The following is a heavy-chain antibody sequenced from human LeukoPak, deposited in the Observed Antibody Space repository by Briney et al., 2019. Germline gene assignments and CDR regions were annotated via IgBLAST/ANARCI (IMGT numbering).Heavy chain of an antibody. V-gene: IGHV1-2*06. D-gene: IGHD2-21*01. CDR1: GGTFSSYT. J-gene: IGHJ4*02. CDR3: ATEVV. Sequence: ASVKVSCKASGGTFSSYTISWVRQAPGQGLEWMGRINPNSGGTNYAQKFQGRVTMTRDTSISTAYMELSRLRSDDTAVYYCATEVVWGQGTLVTVSS. CDR2: INPNSGGT.